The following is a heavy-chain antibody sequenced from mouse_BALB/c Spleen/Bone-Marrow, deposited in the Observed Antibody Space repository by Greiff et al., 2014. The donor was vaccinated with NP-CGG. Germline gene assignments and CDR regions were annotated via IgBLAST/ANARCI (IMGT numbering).Heavy chain of an antibody. Sequence: VQLKESGGGVVQPGGSRKLSCAASGFNFSDYGMAWVRLAPGKGPEGVAFISNLAYSIYYADTVTGRFTISRENAKNTLYLEMSSLRFEDTAMYYCTRDRGYDGGYYFDYWGQGTTLTVSS. J-gene: IGHJ2*01. CDR1: GFNFSDYG. CDR3: TRDRGYDGGYYFDY. D-gene: IGHD2-2*01. V-gene: IGHV5-15*02. CDR2: ISNLAYSI.